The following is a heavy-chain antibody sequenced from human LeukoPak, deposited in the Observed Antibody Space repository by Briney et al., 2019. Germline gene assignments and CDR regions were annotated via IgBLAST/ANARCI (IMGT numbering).Heavy chain of an antibody. CDR1: GGSISSGSYY. Sequence: PSETLSLTCTVSGGSISSGSYYWSWIRQPAGKGLEWIGRIYTSGSTNYNPSLKSRVTISVDTSKNQFSLKLSSVTAADTAVYYCASCGYYDSSGCDYWGQGTLVTVSS. CDR2: IYTSGST. V-gene: IGHV4-61*02. CDR3: ASCGYYDSSGCDY. D-gene: IGHD3-22*01. J-gene: IGHJ4*02.